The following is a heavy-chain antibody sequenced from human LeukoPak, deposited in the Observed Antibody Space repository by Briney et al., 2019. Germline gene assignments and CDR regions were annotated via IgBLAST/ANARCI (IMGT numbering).Heavy chain of an antibody. CDR3: ARESDTAMVTAFDY. D-gene: IGHD5-18*01. CDR1: GYTFTSNY. J-gene: IGHJ4*02. V-gene: IGHV1-46*01. Sequence: ASVKVSCKAFGYTFTSNYMHWVRQAPGQGPEWMGVISPSGGSTTYAQKFQGRVTLTRDMSTSTVYMELSSLRSEDTAVYYCARESDTAMVTAFDYWGQGTLVTVSS. CDR2: ISPSGGST.